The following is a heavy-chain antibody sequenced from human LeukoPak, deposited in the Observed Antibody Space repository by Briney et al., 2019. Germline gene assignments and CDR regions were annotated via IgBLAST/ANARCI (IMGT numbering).Heavy chain of an antibody. CDR1: GYTFSDYY. V-gene: IGHV1-18*04. CDR2: ISAYNGNT. D-gene: IGHD3-22*01. J-gene: IGHJ4*02. CDR3: AREAGVTTTYYYDKDKRGYFDY. Sequence: ASVKVSCKASGYTFSDYYMHWVRQAPGQGLEWMGWISAYNGNTNYAQKLQGRVTMTTDTSTSTAYMELRSLRSDDTAVYYCAREAGVTTTYYYDKDKRGYFDYWGQGTLVTVS.